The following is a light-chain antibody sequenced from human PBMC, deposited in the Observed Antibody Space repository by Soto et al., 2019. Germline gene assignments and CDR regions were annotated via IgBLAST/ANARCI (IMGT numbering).Light chain of an antibody. CDR2: EVS. Sequence: QSALTQPASVSGSPGQSITISCTGTSSDVGGYNYVSWYQQHPDKAPKLMIYEVSNRPSRVSNRFSGSKSGNTASLTISGLQAEDEADYYCSSYTRSSTSYVFGTGTK. J-gene: IGLJ1*01. V-gene: IGLV2-14*01. CDR3: SSYTRSSTSYV. CDR1: SSDVGGYNY.